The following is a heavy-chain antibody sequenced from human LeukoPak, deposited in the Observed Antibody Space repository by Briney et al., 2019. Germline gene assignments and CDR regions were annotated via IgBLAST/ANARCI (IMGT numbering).Heavy chain of an antibody. CDR1: GGTFSSYA. V-gene: IGHV1-69*13. J-gene: IGHJ5*02. CDR2: IIPIFGTA. CDR3: ARADSGGDSSGYKWFHP. Sequence: ASVKVSCKASGGTFSSYAISWVRQAPGQGLEWMGGIIPIFGTANYAQKFQGRVTITADESTSTAYMELSSLRSEDTAVYYCARADSGGDSSGYKWFHPWGQGTLVTVSS. D-gene: IGHD3-22*01.